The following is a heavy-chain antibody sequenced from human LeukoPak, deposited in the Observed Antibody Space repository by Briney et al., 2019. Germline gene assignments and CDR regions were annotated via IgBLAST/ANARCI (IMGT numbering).Heavy chain of an antibody. CDR1: GFTISSNY. D-gene: IGHD5-18*01. CDR3: ASGYSYGKVDY. Sequence: GGSLRLSCAASGFTISSNYMSWVRQAPGKGLEWVSLIYSGGRIFYADSVKGRFIISTDNSKNTLYLQMNSLRAEDTAVYYCASGYSYGKVDYWGQGTLVTVSS. J-gene: IGHJ4*02. V-gene: IGHV3-66*01. CDR2: IYSGGRI.